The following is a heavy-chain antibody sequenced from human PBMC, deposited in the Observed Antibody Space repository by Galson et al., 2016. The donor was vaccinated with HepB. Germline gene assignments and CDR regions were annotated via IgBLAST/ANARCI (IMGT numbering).Heavy chain of an antibody. V-gene: IGHV3-23*01. J-gene: IGHJ6*02. CDR3: AKLPSRYYGSGAGYGMDI. D-gene: IGHD3-10*01. Sequence: WVRQAPGKGLQWVSGISGSINATYYADSVKGRFIISRDDSKNTLYLQMHSLRAEDTALYYCAKLPSRYYGSGAGYGMDIWGQGTTVTVSS. CDR2: ISGSINAT.